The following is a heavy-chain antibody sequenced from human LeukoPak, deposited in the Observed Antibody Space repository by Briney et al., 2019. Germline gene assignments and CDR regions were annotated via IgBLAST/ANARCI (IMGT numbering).Heavy chain of an antibody. Sequence: GGSLRLSCAASGFTFTSYTMNWVRQTPGKGLEWVSSISSSSSDISYADSLKGRFTISRDNANNLLYVQMNSLRAEDTAVYFCAREMNDRELDFYYGMDVWGQGTTVTVSS. J-gene: IGHJ6*02. CDR3: AREMNDRELDFYYGMDV. CDR2: ISSSSSDI. CDR1: GFTFTSYT. D-gene: IGHD1-1*01. V-gene: IGHV3-21*01.